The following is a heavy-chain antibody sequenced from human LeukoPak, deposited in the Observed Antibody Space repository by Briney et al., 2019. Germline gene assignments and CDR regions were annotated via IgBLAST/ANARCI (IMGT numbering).Heavy chain of an antibody. Sequence: GGSLRLSCAASGFTFSSYGMHWVRQAPGKGLEWVAVISYDGSNKYYADSVKGRFTISRDNSKNTLYLQMNSLRAEDTAVYYCAKDLSYGDYGAFFDYWGQGTLVTVSS. CDR2: ISYDGSNK. V-gene: IGHV3-30*18. J-gene: IGHJ4*02. D-gene: IGHD4-17*01. CDR3: AKDLSYGDYGAFFDY. CDR1: GFTFSSYG.